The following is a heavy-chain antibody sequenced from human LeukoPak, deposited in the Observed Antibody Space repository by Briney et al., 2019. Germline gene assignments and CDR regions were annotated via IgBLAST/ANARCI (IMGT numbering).Heavy chain of an antibody. D-gene: IGHD3-16*02. CDR3: ARSRQSLTTPDY. J-gene: IGHJ4*02. CDR2: IIPIFGTA. CDR1: GGTFSSYA. Sequence: SVKVSCKASGGTFSSYAISWVRQAPGQGLEWMGRIIPIFGTANYAQKFQGRVTITTDESTSTAYMELSSLRSEDTAVYYCARSRQSLTTPDYWGQGTLVTVSS. V-gene: IGHV1-69*05.